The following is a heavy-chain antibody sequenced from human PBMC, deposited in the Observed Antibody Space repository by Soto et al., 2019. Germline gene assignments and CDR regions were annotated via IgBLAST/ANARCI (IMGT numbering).Heavy chain of an antibody. CDR3: AATYYYDSSGYIDYYFDY. CDR2: IYPGDSDT. Sequence: PGESLKISCKGSGYSFTSYWIGWVRQMPGKGLEWMGIIYPGDSDTRYSPSFQGQVTISADKSISTAYLQWSSLKASDTAMYYCAATYYYDSSGYIDYYFDYWGQGTQVTVPQ. CDR1: GYSFTSYW. D-gene: IGHD3-22*01. J-gene: IGHJ4*02. V-gene: IGHV5-51*01.